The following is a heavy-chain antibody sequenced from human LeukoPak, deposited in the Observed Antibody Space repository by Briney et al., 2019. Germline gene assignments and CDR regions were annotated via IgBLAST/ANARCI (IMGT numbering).Heavy chain of an antibody. Sequence: GGSLRLSCAASGFTFSSYSMNWVRQAPGKGLEWVSYISSSSSTIYYADSVKGRFTISRDNAKNSLYLQMNSLRAEDTAVYYCAKDQREFWSGYLFRFDPWGQGTLVTVSS. CDR1: GFTFSSYS. CDR2: ISSSSSTI. D-gene: IGHD3-3*01. V-gene: IGHV3-48*01. J-gene: IGHJ5*02. CDR3: AKDQREFWSGYLFRFDP.